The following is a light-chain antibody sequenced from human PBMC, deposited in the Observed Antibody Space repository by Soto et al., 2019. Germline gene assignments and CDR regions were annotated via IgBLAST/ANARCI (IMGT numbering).Light chain of an antibody. CDR1: QSVSSN. J-gene: IGKJ5*01. CDR2: GAS. V-gene: IGKV3-11*01. CDR3: QQRSNWLSIT. Sequence: IVMTQSPATLSLSPGERATLSCRASQSVSSNLAWYQKKPGQAPRLLLYGASSRATGIPDRFSGSGSGTDLTLTISSLETEDFAVYYCQQRSNWLSITFGQGTRLEIK.